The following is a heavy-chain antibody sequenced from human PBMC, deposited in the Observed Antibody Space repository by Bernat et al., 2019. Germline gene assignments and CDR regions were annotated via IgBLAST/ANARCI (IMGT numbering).Heavy chain of an antibody. J-gene: IGHJ4*02. D-gene: IGHD3-10*01. Sequence: QVQLVESGGGVVQPGRSLRLSCAASGFTFSSYGMHWVRQAPGKGLEWVAVISYDGSNKYYADSVKGRFTISRDNSKNTLYLQMNSLRAEDTAVYYCAKVRYYGSGSYPFDYWDQGTLVTVSS. CDR1: GFTFSSYG. V-gene: IGHV3-30*18. CDR3: AKVRYYGSGSYPFDY. CDR2: ISYDGSNK.